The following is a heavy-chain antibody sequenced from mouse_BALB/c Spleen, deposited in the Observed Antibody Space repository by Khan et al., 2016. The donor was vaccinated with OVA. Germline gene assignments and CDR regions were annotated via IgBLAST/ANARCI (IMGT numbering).Heavy chain of an antibody. D-gene: IGHD2-14*01. V-gene: IGHV5-6-5*01. CDR3: ARDAYRYDEDYFVY. CDR1: GFTFSSYV. Sequence: EVQLVESGGDLVKPGGSLKLSCAASGFTFSSYVMSWVRQTPEKRLEWVASISSGGSTYYPDSVKGRFTISRDNARNILYLQMSSLRSEDTAMYYCARDAYRYDEDYFVYWGQGTTLTVSS. CDR2: ISSGGST. J-gene: IGHJ2*01.